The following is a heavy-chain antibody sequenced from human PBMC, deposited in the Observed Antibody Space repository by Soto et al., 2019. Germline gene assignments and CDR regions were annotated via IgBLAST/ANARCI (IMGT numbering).Heavy chain of an antibody. Sequence: ASVKVSCKASGGTFSSYAISWVRQAPGQGLEWMGGIIPIFGTANYAQKFQGRVTITAGESTSTAYMELSSLRSEDTAVYYCARDLHGSGSYGYWGQGTLVTVSS. CDR3: ARDLHGSGSYGY. D-gene: IGHD3-10*01. CDR2: IIPIFGTA. V-gene: IGHV1-69*13. J-gene: IGHJ4*02. CDR1: GGTFSSYA.